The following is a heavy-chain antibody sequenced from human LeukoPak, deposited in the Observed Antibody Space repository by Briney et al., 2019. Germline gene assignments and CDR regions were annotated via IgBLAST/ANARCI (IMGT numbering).Heavy chain of an antibody. CDR2: ISSSGSTI. V-gene: IGHV3-48*03. CDR1: GFTFSSYA. J-gene: IGHJ4*02. D-gene: IGHD6-13*01. CDR3: ARDLGAAAVLFDY. Sequence: PGASLRLSCAASGFTFSSYAMNWVRQAPGKGLEGVSYISSSGSTIYYADSVKGRFTISRDNAKNSLYLQMNSLRAEDTAVYYCARDLGAAAVLFDYWGQGTLVTVSS.